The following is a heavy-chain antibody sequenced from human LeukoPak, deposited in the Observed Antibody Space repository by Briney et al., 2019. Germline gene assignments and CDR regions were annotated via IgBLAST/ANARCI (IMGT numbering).Heavy chain of an antibody. CDR3: ARERYYNGPDAFDI. Sequence: GGSLRLSCAASGFTFTSHWMHWVRQAPGKGLVWVSRPNSDGSSARYADSVKGRFTISRDNAKNTVYLHMNSLRVEDTAVYYCARERYYNGPDAFDIWGQGTMVTVSS. CDR2: PNSDGSSA. J-gene: IGHJ3*02. D-gene: IGHD3-10*01. CDR1: GFTFTSHW. V-gene: IGHV3-74*01.